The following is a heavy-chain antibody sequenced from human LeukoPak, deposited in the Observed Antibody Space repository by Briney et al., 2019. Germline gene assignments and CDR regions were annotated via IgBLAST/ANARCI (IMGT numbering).Heavy chain of an antibody. CDR2: MNPNSGNT. J-gene: IGHJ5*02. CDR3: ARGDIVVVPDGFDP. D-gene: IGHD2-2*01. CDR1: GYTFTSYD. Sequence: GASVKVSCKASGYTFTSYDINWVRQATGQGLEWMGWMNPNSGNTGYAQKFQGRATMTRNTSISTAYMELSSLRSEDTAVYYCARGDIVVVPDGFDPWGQGTLVTVSS. V-gene: IGHV1-8*01.